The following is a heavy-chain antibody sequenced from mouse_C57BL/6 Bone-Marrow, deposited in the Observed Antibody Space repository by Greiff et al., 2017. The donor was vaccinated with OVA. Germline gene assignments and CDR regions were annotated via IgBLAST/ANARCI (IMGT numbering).Heavy chain of an antibody. D-gene: IGHD1-1*01. CDR2: IYPRSGNT. CDR3: ARRITTVVAPFDY. Sequence: QVQLKESGAELARPGASVKLSCKASGYTFTSYGISWVKQRTGQGLEWIGEIYPRSGNTYYNEKFKGKATQTADKSSSTAYMELRSLTSEDSAVYFCARRITTVVAPFDYWGQGTTLTVSS. CDR1: GYTFTSYG. V-gene: IGHV1-81*01. J-gene: IGHJ2*01.